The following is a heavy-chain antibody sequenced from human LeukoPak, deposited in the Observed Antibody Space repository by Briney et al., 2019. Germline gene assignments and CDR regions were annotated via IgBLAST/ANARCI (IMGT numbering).Heavy chain of an antibody. CDR1: GYSFTSYW. CDR3: ARLLGYCSSTSCHGWGYYYYGMDV. J-gene: IGHJ6*02. V-gene: IGHV5-51*01. D-gene: IGHD2-2*01. Sequence: PGESLKISCEGSGYSFTSYWIGWVRQMPGKGLEWMGIIYPGDSDTRYSPSFQGQVTISVDKSISTAYLQWSSLKASDTAMYYCARLLGYCSSTSCHGWGYYYYGMDVWGQGTTVTVSS. CDR2: IYPGDSDT.